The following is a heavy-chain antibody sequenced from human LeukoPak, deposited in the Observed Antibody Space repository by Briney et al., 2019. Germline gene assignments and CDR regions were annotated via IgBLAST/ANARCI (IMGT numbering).Heavy chain of an antibody. D-gene: IGHD6-19*01. V-gene: IGHV1-18*01. CDR3: ARGIVQGLVRGLLEY. CDR1: GYTCTSYG. CDR2: ISAYNGNT. Sequence: ASVKVSCKASGYTCTSYGISWVRQGPGQGLGWMGWISAYNGNTNYAQKLQGRVTMTTDTSTSTAYMELRSLRSDDTAVYYCARGIVQGLVRGLLEYWGQGTLVTVSS. J-gene: IGHJ4*02.